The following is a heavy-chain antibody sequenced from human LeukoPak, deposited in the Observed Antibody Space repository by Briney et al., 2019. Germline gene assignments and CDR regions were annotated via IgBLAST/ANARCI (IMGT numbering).Heavy chain of an antibody. V-gene: IGHV4-34*01. CDR2: INHSGST. Sequence: PSETLSLTCAVYGGSFSGYYWSWIRQPPGKGLEWIGEINHSGSTNYNPSLKSRVTISVDTSKNQFSLKLSSVTAADTAVYYCARGNKDIVVVVAAEGQNWFDPWGQGTLVTVSS. CDR1: GGSFSGYY. CDR3: ARGNKDIVVVVAAEGQNWFDP. J-gene: IGHJ5*02. D-gene: IGHD2-15*01.